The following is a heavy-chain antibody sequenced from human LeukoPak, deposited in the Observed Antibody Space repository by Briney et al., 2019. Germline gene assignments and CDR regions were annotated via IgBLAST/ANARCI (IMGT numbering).Heavy chain of an antibody. CDR1: GFTFSSYS. Sequence: PGWSLRLSCAASGFTFSSYSMNWVRQAPGKGLEWVSSISSSSSYIYYADSVKGRFTISRDNAKNSLYLQMNSLRAEDTAVYYCARDSTSYYDFWSGYCFDYWGQGTLVTVSS. CDR2: ISSSSSYI. CDR3: ARDSTSYYDFWSGYCFDY. V-gene: IGHV3-21*01. J-gene: IGHJ4*02. D-gene: IGHD3-3*01.